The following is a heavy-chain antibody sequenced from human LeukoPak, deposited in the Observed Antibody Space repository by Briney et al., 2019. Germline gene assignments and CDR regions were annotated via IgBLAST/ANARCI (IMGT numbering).Heavy chain of an antibody. V-gene: IGHV1-69*05. CDR2: IIPILGTA. Sequence: GSSVKVSCKASGGTFSSYAISWVRQAPGQGLEWMGGIIPILGTANYAQKFQGRVTITTDESTSTAYMELSSLRSEDTAVYYCARDRADSSGYYYRFDYWGQGTLVTVSS. J-gene: IGHJ4*02. D-gene: IGHD3-22*01. CDR1: GGTFSSYA. CDR3: ARDRADSSGYYYRFDY.